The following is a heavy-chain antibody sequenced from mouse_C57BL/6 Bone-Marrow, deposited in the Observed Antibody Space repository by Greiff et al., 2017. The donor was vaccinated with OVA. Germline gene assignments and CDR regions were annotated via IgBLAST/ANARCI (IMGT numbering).Heavy chain of an antibody. CDR2: IYPGSGNT. J-gene: IGHJ1*03. CDR1: GYTFTDYY. V-gene: IGHV1-76*01. CDR3: ASRGRYPWYFDV. Sequence: QVQLQQSGAELVRPGASVKLSCKASGYTFTDYYINWVKQRPGQGLEWIARIYPGSGNTYYNEKFKGKATLTAEKSSSTAYMQLSSLTSEDSAVYFCASRGRYPWYFDVWGTGTTVTVSS. D-gene: IGHD1-1*01.